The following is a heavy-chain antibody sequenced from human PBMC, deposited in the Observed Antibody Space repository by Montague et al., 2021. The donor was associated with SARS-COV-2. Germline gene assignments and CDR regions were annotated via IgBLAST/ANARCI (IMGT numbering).Heavy chain of an antibody. J-gene: IGHJ4*02. CDR1: GDSISSSNW. CDR3: ASRGAGWFGSNPERFDY. Sequence: SETLSLTCAVSGDSISSSNWWWWVRQPPMKGLEWTGEIFDSGSTXXNSXXXSRVTISVDKTKNQFFLMLSFVTAADTAEYYCASRGAGWFGSNPERFDYWGQRTLVTVSS. D-gene: IGHD3-10*01. CDR2: IFDSGST. V-gene: IGHV4-4*02.